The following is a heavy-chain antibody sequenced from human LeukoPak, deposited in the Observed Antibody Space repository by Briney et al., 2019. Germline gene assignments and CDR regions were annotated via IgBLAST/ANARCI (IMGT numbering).Heavy chain of an antibody. CDR2: ISYSGST. J-gene: IGHJ5*02. CDR3: ARLFRRIAAGGCFDP. CDR1: GGSISSYY. D-gene: IGHD6-13*01. V-gene: IGHV4-59*01. Sequence: SETLSLTCTVSGGSISSYYWSWIRQPPGKGLEWIGFISYSGSTTYNPSLKSRVTISVDTSKKQFSLKLSSVTAADTAVYYCARLFRRIAAGGCFDPWGQGTLVTVSS.